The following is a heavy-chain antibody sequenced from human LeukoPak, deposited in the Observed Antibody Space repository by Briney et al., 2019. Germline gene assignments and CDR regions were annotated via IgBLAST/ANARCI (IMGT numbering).Heavy chain of an antibody. V-gene: IGHV4-39*07. CDR1: GGSISSSSYY. J-gene: IGHJ4*02. CDR2: IYYSGST. D-gene: IGHD4-17*01. CDR3: ARGETTAFDY. Sequence: SETLSLTCTVSGGSISSSSYYWGWIRQPPGKGLEWIGSIYYSGSTYYNPSLKSRVTISVDTSKNQFSLKLSSVTAADTAVYYCARGETTAFDYWGQGTLVTVSS.